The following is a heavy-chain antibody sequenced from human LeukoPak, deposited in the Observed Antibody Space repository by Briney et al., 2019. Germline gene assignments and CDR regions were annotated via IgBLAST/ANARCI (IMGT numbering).Heavy chain of an antibody. CDR3: ARDSYGGWFDP. J-gene: IGHJ5*02. D-gene: IGHD1-26*01. V-gene: IGHV1-18*01. CDR2: ISAYNGNT. CDR1: GYTFTSYD. Sequence: ASVKVSCKASGYTFTSYDINWVRQATGQGLEWMGWISAYNGNTNYAQKLQGRVTMTTDTSTSTAYMELRSLRSDDTAVYYCARDSYGGWFDPWGQGTLVTVSS.